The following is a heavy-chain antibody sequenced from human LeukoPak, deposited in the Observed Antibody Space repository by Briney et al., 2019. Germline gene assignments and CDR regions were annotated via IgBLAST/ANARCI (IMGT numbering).Heavy chain of an antibody. CDR1: GFTFGDYG. V-gene: IGHV3-20*04. J-gene: IGHJ4*02. CDR3: AKLEYYFDSTGYFDY. D-gene: IGHD3-22*01. Sequence: PGGSLRLSCAAFGFTFGDYGMSWVRQVPGKGLEWVSTVNWNGDSTGYADSVKGRFTISRDNAKNSLYLQMNSLRAEDTALYYCAKLEYYFDSTGYFDYWGQGTLVTVSS. CDR2: VNWNGDST.